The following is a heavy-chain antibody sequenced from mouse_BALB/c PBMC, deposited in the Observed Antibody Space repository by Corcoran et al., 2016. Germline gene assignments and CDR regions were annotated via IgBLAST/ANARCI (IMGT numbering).Heavy chain of an antibody. D-gene: IGHD1-1*01. CDR1: GYTFTDYN. J-gene: IGHJ2*01. CDR3: ARRDPTVVYFDY. Sequence: EVLLPQSGPELVKPGASVKIPCKASGYTFTDYNMDWVKQSHGKSLEWIGDINPNNGGTIYNQKFKGKATLTVDKSSSTAYMELRSLTSEDTAVYYCARRDPTVVYFDYWGQGTTLTVSA. CDR2: INPNNGGT. V-gene: IGHV1-18*01.